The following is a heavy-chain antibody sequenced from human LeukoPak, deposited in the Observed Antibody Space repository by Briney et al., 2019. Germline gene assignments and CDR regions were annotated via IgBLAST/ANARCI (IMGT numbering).Heavy chain of an antibody. Sequence: GGSLRLSCAASGFTFSSYGMSWVRQAPGKGLEWVSGISDSGDRSNYLDSVKGRFTISRDNSKNTLYMQMNSLRVDDTAIYYCANQYSKLGSTPDYWGQGTLVTVSS. CDR3: ANQYSKLGSTPDY. V-gene: IGHV3-23*01. D-gene: IGHD2/OR15-2a*01. CDR1: GFTFSSYG. J-gene: IGHJ4*02. CDR2: ISDSGDRS.